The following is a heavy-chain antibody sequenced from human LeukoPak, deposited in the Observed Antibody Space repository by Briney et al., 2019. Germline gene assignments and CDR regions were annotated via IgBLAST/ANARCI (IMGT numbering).Heavy chain of an antibody. CDR2: ISWNSGSI. CDR1: GFTFDDYA. V-gene: IGHV3-9*01. D-gene: IGHD3-22*01. Sequence: GGSLRLSCAASGFTFDDYAMHWVRQAPGKGLEWVSGISWNSGSIGYADSVKGRLTISRDNAKHSLYLQMNSLRTEDTALYYCAKGPLYYYDSTGRIDYWGQGTLVTVSS. J-gene: IGHJ4*02. CDR3: AKGPLYYYDSTGRIDY.